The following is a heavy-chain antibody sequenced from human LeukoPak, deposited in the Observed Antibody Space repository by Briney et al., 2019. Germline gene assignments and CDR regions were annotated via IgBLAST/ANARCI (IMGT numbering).Heavy chain of an antibody. D-gene: IGHD3-22*01. V-gene: IGHV1-8*03. Sequence: VKVSRKASGYTFTSYDINWVRQATGEGVEWVGWRNPNSCNTGYAEKFKGRVTISRNTSIIPAYMELSSLRSEDTAVYYCAREVYYDSSGYYNWGQGTMVTVSS. CDR3: AREVYYDSSGYYN. CDR2: RNPNSCNT. J-gene: IGHJ4*02. CDR1: GYTFTSYD.